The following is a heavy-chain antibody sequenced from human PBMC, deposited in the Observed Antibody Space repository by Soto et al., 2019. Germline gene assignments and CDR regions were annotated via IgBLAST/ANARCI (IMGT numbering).Heavy chain of an antibody. CDR2: ISGSGGST. V-gene: IGHV3-23*01. J-gene: IGHJ4*02. CDR1: GFTFSSYA. D-gene: IGHD6-6*01. CDR3: AKVGFQLEQLVPRKYFDY. Sequence: PGGSLRLSCAASGFTFSSYAMSWVRQAPGKGLEWVSAISGSGGSTYYADSVKGRFTISRDNSKNTLYLQMNSLRAEDTAVYYCAKVGFQLEQLVPRKYFDYWGQGTLVTVSS.